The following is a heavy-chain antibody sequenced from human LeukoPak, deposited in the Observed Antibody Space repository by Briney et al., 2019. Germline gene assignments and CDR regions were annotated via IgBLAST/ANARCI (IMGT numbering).Heavy chain of an antibody. D-gene: IGHD6-19*01. CDR1: GFTFSSYG. V-gene: IGHV3-30*18. CDR2: ISNEGSTK. J-gene: IGHJ4*02. Sequence: GGSPRLSCAASGFTFSSYGMHWVRQAPGKGLEWVAVISNEGSTKYYVDSVKGRFTISRDNSKNTLYLQMISLRAEDTAVYYCAKYLDGSGFVDYWGQGTLVTVSS. CDR3: AKYLDGSGFVDY.